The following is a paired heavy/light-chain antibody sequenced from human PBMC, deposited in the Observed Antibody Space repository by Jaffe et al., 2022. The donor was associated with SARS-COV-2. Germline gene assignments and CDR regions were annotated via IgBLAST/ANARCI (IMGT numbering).Heavy chain of an antibody. D-gene: IGHD3-3*01. V-gene: IGHV4-34*01. CDR2: INHSGST. Sequence: QVQLQQWGAGLLKPSETLSLTCAVYGGSFSGYYWSWIRQPPGKGLEWIGEINHSGSTNYNPSLKSRVTISVDTSKNQFSLKLSSVTAADTAVYYCARALVTIFGVVIYYYYGMDVWGQGTTVTVSS. CDR1: GGSFSGYY. CDR3: ARALVTIFGVVIYYYYGMDV. J-gene: IGHJ6*02.
Light chain of an antibody. CDR1: QSVSSSY. Sequence: EIVLTQSPGTLSLSPGERATLSCRASQSVSSSYLAWYQQKPGQAPRLLIYGASSRATGIPDRFSGSGSGTDFTLTISRLEPEDFAVYYCQQYGSSPPRTFGQGTKLEIK. J-gene: IGKJ2*01. V-gene: IGKV3-20*01. CDR3: QQYGSSPPRT. CDR2: GAS.